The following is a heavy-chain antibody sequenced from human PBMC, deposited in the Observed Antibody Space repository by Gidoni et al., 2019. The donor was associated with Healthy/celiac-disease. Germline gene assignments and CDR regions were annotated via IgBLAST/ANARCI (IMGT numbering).Heavy chain of an antibody. J-gene: IGHJ3*02. CDR1: GFPFSSYS. CDR2: ISSSSSYI. D-gene: IGHD2-15*01. CDR3: ARVTDCSGGSCYSMAFDI. V-gene: IGHV3-21*01. Sequence: EVQLVESGGGLVKPGGSLRLSCAASGFPFSSYSMNWVRQAPGTGLEWVSSISSSSSYIYYADSVKGRFTISRDNAKNSLYLQMNSLRAEDTAVYYCARVTDCSGGSCYSMAFDIWGQGTMVTVSS.